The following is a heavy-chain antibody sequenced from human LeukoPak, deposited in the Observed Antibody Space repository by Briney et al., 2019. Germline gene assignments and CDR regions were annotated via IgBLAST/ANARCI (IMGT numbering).Heavy chain of an antibody. D-gene: IGHD3-10*01. CDR2: IFYSGST. Sequence: PSETLSLTCTVSGGSIRSYYWSWIRQPPGKALEWIGNIFYSGSTYYNPSLKSRVTISVDKSKNQFSLKLSSVTAADTAVYYCASLYGSGTYYYMDVWGKGTTVTVSS. J-gene: IGHJ6*03. CDR3: ASLYGSGTYYYMDV. CDR1: GGSIRSYY. V-gene: IGHV4-59*12.